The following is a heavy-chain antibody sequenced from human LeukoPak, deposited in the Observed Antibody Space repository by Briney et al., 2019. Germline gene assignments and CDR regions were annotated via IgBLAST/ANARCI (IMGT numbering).Heavy chain of an antibody. CDR2: IYWNDDK. Sequence: SGPTLVKPTQTLTLTCAFSGFSLSTSGVGVGWIRQPPGKALEWLALIYWNDDKRYSPSLKSRLTITKDTSKNQVVLTMTNMDPVDTATYYRAHGLVGGGYCSSTSCLDAFDIWGQGTMVTVSS. CDR1: GFSLSTSGVG. D-gene: IGHD2-2*01. CDR3: AHGLVGGGYCSSTSCLDAFDI. J-gene: IGHJ3*02. V-gene: IGHV2-5*01.